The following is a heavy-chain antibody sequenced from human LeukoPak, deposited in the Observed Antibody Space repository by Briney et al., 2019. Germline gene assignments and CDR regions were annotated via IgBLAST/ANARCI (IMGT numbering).Heavy chain of an antibody. CDR1: GGSISSYY. D-gene: IGHD2-2*01. CDR3: ASEGYGVVPTEIGWFDP. V-gene: IGHV4-59*01. J-gene: IGHJ5*02. Sequence: SETLSLTCTVSGGSISSYYCSWVRQPPGKGLEWIGYIYYSGSTNYNPSLKSRVTMSLDTSKNQFSLKLSSVTAADTAVYYCASEGYGVVPTEIGWFDPWGQGTLVTVSS. CDR2: IYYSGST.